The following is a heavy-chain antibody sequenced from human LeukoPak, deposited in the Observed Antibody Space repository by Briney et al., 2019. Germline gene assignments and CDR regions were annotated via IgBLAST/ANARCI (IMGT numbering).Heavy chain of an antibody. CDR1: GFTFSSYA. Sequence: GGSLRLSCAASGFTFSSYAMHWVRQAPGKGLEWVAVISYDGSNKYYADSVKGRFTISRDNAKNSLYLEMNSLRVEDTAVYYCAMANTGRGGEDHWGQGTPVTVSS. CDR3: AMANTGRGGEDH. J-gene: IGHJ4*01. CDR2: ISYDGSNK. D-gene: IGHD2-8*02. V-gene: IGHV3-30-3*01.